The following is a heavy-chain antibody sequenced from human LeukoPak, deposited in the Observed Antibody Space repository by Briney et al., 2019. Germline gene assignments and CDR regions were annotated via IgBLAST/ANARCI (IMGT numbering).Heavy chain of an antibody. J-gene: IGHJ4*02. V-gene: IGHV4-59*12. D-gene: IGHD6-13*01. CDR3: GRVYSSSWYYFDY. Sequence: SETLSLTCTVSGGSMNNYYWSWIRQAPGKGLEWIGYISDSGSTYYNPSLKSRVTISVDRSKNQFSLKLSSVTAADTAVYYCGRVYSSSWYYFDYWGQGTLVTVSS. CDR2: ISDSGST. CDR1: GGSMNNYY.